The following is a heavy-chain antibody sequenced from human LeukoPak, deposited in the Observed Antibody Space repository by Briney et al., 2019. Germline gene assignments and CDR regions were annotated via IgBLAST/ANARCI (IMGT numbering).Heavy chain of an antibody. CDR2: IYSGGGT. Sequence: GGSLRLSCAASGFTVSNSYMSWVRQAPGKGLEWVSVIYSGGGTYYTDSVKGRFTISRDNSKNTLYLQMNSLRVEDTAEYYCARARIEMTIIVDWFDPWGQGTLVTVSS. V-gene: IGHV3-66*02. CDR3: ARARIEMTIIVDWFDP. D-gene: IGHD5-24*01. CDR1: GFTVSNSY. J-gene: IGHJ5*02.